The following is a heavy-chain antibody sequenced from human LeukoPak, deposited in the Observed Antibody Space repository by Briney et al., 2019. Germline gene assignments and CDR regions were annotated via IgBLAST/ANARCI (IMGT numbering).Heavy chain of an antibody. D-gene: IGHD2-2*01. CDR1: GGSISSSSYY. Sequence: SETLSLTCTVSGGSISSSSYYWGWIRQPPGKGLEWIGSIYYSGSTYYNPSLKSRVTISVDTSKNQFSLKLSSVTAADTAVYYCARHNLILGYCSSTSCYERAFDYWGQGTLVTVSS. V-gene: IGHV4-39*01. CDR3: ARHNLILGYCSSTSCYERAFDY. CDR2: IYYSGST. J-gene: IGHJ4*02.